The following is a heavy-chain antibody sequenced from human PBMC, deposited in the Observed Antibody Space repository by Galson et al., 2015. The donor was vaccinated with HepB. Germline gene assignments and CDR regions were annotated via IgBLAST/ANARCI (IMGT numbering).Heavy chain of an antibody. J-gene: IGHJ2*01. CDR3: ARESMPGPSRESARYNSQSKYRNTGLLSHSNTRPCPRLSGCSFADTVSPWRRL. CDR2: INVHNGNT. V-gene: IGHV1-18*01. CDR1: GYTFTNYG. Sequence: SVKVSCKASGYTFTNYGICWVRQAPGQGPEWMGWINVHNGNTKYAQKFQDRVTMTTDTSTSTAYMELRSLRSDDTAVYYCARESMPGPSRESARYNSQSKYRNTGLLSHSNTRPCPRLSGCSFADTVSPWRRLW. D-gene: IGHD3-16*02.